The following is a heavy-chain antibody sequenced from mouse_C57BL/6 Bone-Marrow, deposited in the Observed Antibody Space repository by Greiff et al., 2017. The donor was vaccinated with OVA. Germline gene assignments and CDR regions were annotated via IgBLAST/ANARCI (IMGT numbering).Heavy chain of an antibody. D-gene: IGHD2-3*01. CDR3: ARIDGYLFAY. V-gene: IGHV1-26*01. J-gene: IGHJ3*01. CDR1: GYTFTDYY. Sequence: EVQLQQSGPELVKPGASVKISCKASGYTFTDYYMNWVKQSHGKSLEWIGDINPNNGGTSYNQKFKGKATLTVDKSSSTAYMELRSLTSEDSAVYYCARIDGYLFAYWGQGTLVTVSA. CDR2: INPNNGGT.